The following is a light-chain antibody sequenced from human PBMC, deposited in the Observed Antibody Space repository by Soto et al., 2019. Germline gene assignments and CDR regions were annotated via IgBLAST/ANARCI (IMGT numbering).Light chain of an antibody. CDR1: QNFGISY. J-gene: IGKJ5*01. CDR2: GAS. CDR3: QQYGSLPIT. V-gene: IGKV3-20*01. Sequence: EIVLTQSPGTLSLSPEESATLPCRASQNFGISYLAWYQQEPGQAPRLLIYGASSRATGIPDRFSGSGSGTDFTLAISRVEPEDFAVYYCQQYGSLPITFGQGTRLEIK.